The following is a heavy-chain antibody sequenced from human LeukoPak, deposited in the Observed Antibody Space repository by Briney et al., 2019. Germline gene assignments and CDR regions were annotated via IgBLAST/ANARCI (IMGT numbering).Heavy chain of an antibody. D-gene: IGHD2-2*02. Sequence: GGSLRLSCAASGFSFISYALHWVRQAPGKGLEWVAVISYDGSNKFYADSVKGRFTVSRDNSKNTLYLQMNSLRAEDTAVYYCAKMCSTTSCYNNYWGRGTLVTVSS. J-gene: IGHJ4*02. CDR3: AKMCSTTSCYNNY. V-gene: IGHV3-30-3*02. CDR1: GFSFISYA. CDR2: ISYDGSNK.